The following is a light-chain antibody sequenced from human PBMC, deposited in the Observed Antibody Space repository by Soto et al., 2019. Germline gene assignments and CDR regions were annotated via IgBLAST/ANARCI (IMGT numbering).Light chain of an antibody. CDR2: AAS. J-gene: IGKJ1*01. CDR3: QQTDSFPRT. Sequence: DIQMTQSPSSLSESGGDRVTITCRARRSISSYLNWYHHKPGKAPKLLIYAASSLQTGVPSRFSGSRSGTDFALTISSLQRDDFATYYCQQTDSFPRTFGQGTKVEMK. CDR1: RSISSY. V-gene: IGKV1-39*01.